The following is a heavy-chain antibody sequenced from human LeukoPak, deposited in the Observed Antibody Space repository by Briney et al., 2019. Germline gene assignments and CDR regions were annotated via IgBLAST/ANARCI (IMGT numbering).Heavy chain of an antibody. D-gene: IGHD3-3*01. CDR2: ISSSSSTI. V-gene: IGHV3-48*01. CDR1: GFTFSSYS. Sequence: GGSLRLSCAASGFTFSSYSMNWVRQAPGKGLEWVSYISSSSSTIYYADSVKGRFTISRDNAKNSLYLQMNSLRAEDTAVYYCARVLDFWSGYYTGVNNFDYWGQGTLVTVSS. J-gene: IGHJ4*02. CDR3: ARVLDFWSGYYTGVNNFDY.